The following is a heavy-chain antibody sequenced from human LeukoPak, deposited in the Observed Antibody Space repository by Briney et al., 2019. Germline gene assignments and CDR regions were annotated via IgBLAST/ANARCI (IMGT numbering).Heavy chain of an antibody. CDR2: IRSKARGGTT. J-gene: IGHJ5*02. V-gene: IGHV3-49*04. CDR1: GFTFGDYG. CDR3: TRDRANDFWNTYSRIDA. Sequence: GGSRRLSCITSGFTFGDYGMSWVRQAPGKGLEWVGFIRSKARGGTTEYAASVKGRFTISRDDSTSIAYLQMDSLKIEDSGMYYCTRDRANDFWNTYSRIDAWGQGSLVTVSS. D-gene: IGHD3-3*01.